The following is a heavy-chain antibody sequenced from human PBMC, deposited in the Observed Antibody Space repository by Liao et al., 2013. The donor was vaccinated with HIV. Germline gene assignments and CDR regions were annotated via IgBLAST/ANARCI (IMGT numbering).Heavy chain of an antibody. CDR1: GGSISSYY. CDR2: IYTSGIT. Sequence: QVQLQESGPGLVKPSETLSLTCTVSGGSISSYYWSWIRQPAGKGLEWIGRIYTSGITIYNPSLKSRVSISADTSSNHVSLKLTSVTAADTAVYYCARVQWXPAPNWYSDLWAVAPWSLSPQ. V-gene: IGHV4-4*07. CDR3: ARVQWXPAPNWYSDL. J-gene: IGHJ2*01. D-gene: IGHD1-26*01.